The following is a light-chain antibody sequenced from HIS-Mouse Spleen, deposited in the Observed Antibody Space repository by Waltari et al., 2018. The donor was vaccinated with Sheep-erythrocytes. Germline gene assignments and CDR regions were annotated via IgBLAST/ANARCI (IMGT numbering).Light chain of an antibody. CDR3: QAWDSSTVV. CDR1: KLGDKY. J-gene: IGLJ2*01. V-gene: IGLV3-1*01. Sequence: SYELTQPPSVSVSPGQTASITCSGDKLGDKYACWYQQKPGQSPVLVIHRDSKRPPGVPERFPGSKARNTATLTSGGTQDMDEADYYCQAWDSSTVVFGGGTKLTVL. CDR2: RDS.